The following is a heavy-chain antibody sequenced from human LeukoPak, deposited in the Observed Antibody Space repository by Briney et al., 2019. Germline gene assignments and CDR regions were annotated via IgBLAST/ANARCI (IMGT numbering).Heavy chain of an antibody. Sequence: GASVKVSCKASGGTFSSYAISWVRQAPGQGLGWMGRIIPILGIANYAQKFQGRVTITADKSTSTAYMELSSLRSEDTAVYYCAIGGTPDAFDIWGQGTMVTVSS. CDR1: GGTFSSYA. J-gene: IGHJ3*02. D-gene: IGHD3-16*01. V-gene: IGHV1-69*04. CDR3: AIGGTPDAFDI. CDR2: IIPILGIA.